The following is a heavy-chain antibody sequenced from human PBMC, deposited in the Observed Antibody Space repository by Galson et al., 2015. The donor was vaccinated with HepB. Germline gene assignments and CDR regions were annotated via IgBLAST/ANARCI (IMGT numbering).Heavy chain of an antibody. Sequence: SLRLSCAASGFTFSDYYMSWIRQAPGKGLEWVSYISRSSTYTNYADSVKGRFTISRDNAKNSLYLQMNSLRAEDTAVYYCARDGTTQRQFDSWGQGTLVTVSS. J-gene: IGHJ4*02. CDR1: GFTFSDYY. V-gene: IGHV3-11*06. D-gene: IGHD1-7*01. CDR3: ARDGTTQRQFDS. CDR2: ISRSSTYT.